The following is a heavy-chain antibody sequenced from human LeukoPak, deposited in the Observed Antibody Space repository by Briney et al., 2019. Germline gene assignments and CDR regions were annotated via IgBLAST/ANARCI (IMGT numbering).Heavy chain of an antibody. V-gene: IGHV3-21*01. CDR1: GFTFSSYS. CDR2: ISSSSSYI. Sequence: GGSLRLSCAASGFTFSSYSMNWVRQAPGKGLEWVSSISSSSSYIYYADSVKGRFTISRDNAKNLLYLQMNSLRAEDTAVYYCAREGYSSGWYEDYWGQGTLVTVSS. CDR3: AREGYSSGWYEDY. J-gene: IGHJ4*02. D-gene: IGHD6-19*01.